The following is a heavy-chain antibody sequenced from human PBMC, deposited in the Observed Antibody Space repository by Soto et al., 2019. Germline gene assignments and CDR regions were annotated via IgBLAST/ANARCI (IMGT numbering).Heavy chain of an antibody. V-gene: IGHV4-30-4*01. CDR2: ICYSGST. J-gene: IGHJ4*02. Sequence: SETLSLTCAVSGGSLSSGYYCWSWLRQPPGKGLEWIGYICYSGSTYYNPSLKSRVTFSVDTSKNQFSLKLSSVTAADTAVYYCARSPEATVTAFDYWGQGTLVTVSS. CDR3: ARSPEATVTAFDY. D-gene: IGHD4-17*01. CDR1: GGSLSSGYYC.